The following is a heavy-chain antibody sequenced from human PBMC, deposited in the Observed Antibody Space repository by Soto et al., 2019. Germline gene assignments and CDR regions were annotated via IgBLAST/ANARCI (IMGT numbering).Heavy chain of an antibody. V-gene: IGHV3-64*01. CDR1: GFTFSSYA. Sequence: GGSLRLSCAASGFTFSSYAMHWVRQAPGKGLEYVSAISSNGGSTYYANSVKDRFTISRDNSKNTLYLQMGSLRAEDMAVYYCARDPAVAGTVSEYFQHWGQGTRVTVSS. CDR3: ARDPAVAGTVSEYFQH. J-gene: IGHJ1*01. D-gene: IGHD6-19*01. CDR2: ISSNGGST.